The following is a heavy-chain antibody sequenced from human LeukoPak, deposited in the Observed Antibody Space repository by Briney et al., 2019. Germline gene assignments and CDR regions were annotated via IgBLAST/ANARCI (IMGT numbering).Heavy chain of an antibody. CDR1: GFTVSSNY. Sequence: PGGSLRLSCAASGFTVSSNYMSWVRQAPGKGLEWVSVIYSGGSTYCADSVKGRFTISRDNSKNTLYLQMNSLRAEDPAVYCCARLDYYDSSGLDAFDIWGQGTMVTVSS. V-gene: IGHV3-53*01. J-gene: IGHJ3*02. CDR3: ARLDYYDSSGLDAFDI. D-gene: IGHD3-22*01. CDR2: IYSGGST.